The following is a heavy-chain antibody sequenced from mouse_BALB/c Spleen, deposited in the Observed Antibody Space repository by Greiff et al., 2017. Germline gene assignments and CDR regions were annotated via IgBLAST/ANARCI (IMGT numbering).Heavy chain of an antibody. J-gene: IGHJ2*01. CDR1: GFAFSSYD. CDR2: ISSGGSYT. CDR3: ARDPGDYGYFDY. V-gene: IGHV5-9-4*01. Sequence: EVKLVESGGGLVKPGGSLKLSCAASGFAFSSYDMSWVRQTPEKRLEWVAEISSGGSYTYYPDTVTGRFTISRDNAKNTLYLEMSSLRSEDTAMYYCARDPGDYGYFDYWGQGTTLTVSS. D-gene: IGHD1-1*01.